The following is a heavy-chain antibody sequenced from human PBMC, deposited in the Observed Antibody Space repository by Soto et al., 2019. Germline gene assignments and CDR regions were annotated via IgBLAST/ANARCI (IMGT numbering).Heavy chain of an antibody. CDR2: IYYSGST. CDR1: GGSSSSYY. D-gene: IGHD6-19*01. J-gene: IGHJ3*02. CDR3: ARPKWLVFHDFYITDAFDI. Sequence: SETLSVTCTVAGGSSSSYYWSWIRPHPGKGLEWIGYIYYSGSTNYNPSLKSRVTISVDTFKNQFSLKLSSVTAADTAVYYCARPKWLVFHDFYITDAFDIWGQGTMVTVSS. V-gene: IGHV4-59*08.